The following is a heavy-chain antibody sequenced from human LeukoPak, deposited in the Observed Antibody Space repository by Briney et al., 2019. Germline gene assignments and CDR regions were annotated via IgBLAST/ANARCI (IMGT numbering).Heavy chain of an antibody. Sequence: SETLSLTCTVSGGSISSSSYYWGWIRQPPGKGLEWIGSIYYSGSTYYNPSLKSRVTISVHTSKNQFSPKLSSVTAADTAVYYCARLYYDFWSVVDYWGQGTLVTVSS. D-gene: IGHD3-3*01. V-gene: IGHV4-39*01. J-gene: IGHJ4*02. CDR2: IYYSGST. CDR3: ARLYYDFWSVVDY. CDR1: GGSISSSSYY.